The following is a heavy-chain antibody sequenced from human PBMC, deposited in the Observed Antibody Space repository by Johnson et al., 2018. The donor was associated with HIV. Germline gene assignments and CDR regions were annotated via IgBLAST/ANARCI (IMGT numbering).Heavy chain of an antibody. Sequence: VQLVESGGGLVQPGGSLRLSCAASGFTFSNAWMSWVRQAPGKGLEWVGRIKTKTDGGTTDYAAPVKGRFTISRDDSKNTLYLQMNSLKTEDTAVYYCASGGHYDLNAFDIWGQGTMVTVSS. CDR1: GFTFSNAW. CDR3: ASGGHYDLNAFDI. V-gene: IGHV3-15*01. J-gene: IGHJ3*02. CDR2: IKTKTDGGTT. D-gene: IGHD1-26*01.